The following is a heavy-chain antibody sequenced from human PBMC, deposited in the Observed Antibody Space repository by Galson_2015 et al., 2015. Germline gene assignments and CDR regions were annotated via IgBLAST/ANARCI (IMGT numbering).Heavy chain of an antibody. D-gene: IGHD3-3*01. CDR2: IIPIFGTA. CDR3: AQITIFGVVIRGDYGMDV. J-gene: IGHJ6*02. CDR1: GGTFSSYA. Sequence: SVKVSCKASGGTFSSYATSWVRQAPGQGLEWMGGIIPIFGTANYAQKFQGRVTITADESTSTAYMELSSLRSEDTAVYYCAQITIFGVVIRGDYGMDVWGQGTTVTVSS. V-gene: IGHV1-69*13.